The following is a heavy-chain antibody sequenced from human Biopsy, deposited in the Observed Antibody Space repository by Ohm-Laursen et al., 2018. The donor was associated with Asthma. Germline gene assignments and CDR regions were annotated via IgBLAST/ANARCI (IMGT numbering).Heavy chain of an antibody. CDR2: LIPILGTP. CDR1: GDSFSNYA. Sequence: SVNVSCKASGDSFSNYAISWVRQAPGQGLEWMGGLIPILGTPDHAQMFEGRVTITADESTSTAYMELSSLSSEDTAVYYCARGYSGSDRIVYYYSGLEVWGQGTTVTVSS. J-gene: IGHJ6*02. V-gene: IGHV1-69*13. CDR3: ARGYSGSDRIVYYYSGLEV. D-gene: IGHD5-12*01.